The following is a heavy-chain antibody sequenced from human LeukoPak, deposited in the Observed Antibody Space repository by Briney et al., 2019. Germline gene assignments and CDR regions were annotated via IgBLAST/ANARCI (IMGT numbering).Heavy chain of an antibody. D-gene: IGHD3-22*01. CDR2: IYPRDSHT. V-gene: IGHV5-51*01. CDR1: GYSFTSYW. Sequence: PGESLKISCKGSGYSFTSYWIGWVRQMPGKGLEWMGIIYPRDSHTRYSPAFQGQVTISADKSLSTAYLQWSSLKASDTAMYYCAKLGYYDSSGYYIYLDYWGQGTLVTVSS. CDR3: AKLGYYDSSGYYIYLDY. J-gene: IGHJ4*02.